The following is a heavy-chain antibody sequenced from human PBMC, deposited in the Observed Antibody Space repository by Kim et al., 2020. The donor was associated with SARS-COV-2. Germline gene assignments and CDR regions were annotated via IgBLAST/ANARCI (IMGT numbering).Heavy chain of an antibody. J-gene: IGHJ4*02. V-gene: IGHV3-23*01. Sequence: STYYADSVKGRFTSARDNSKNTLYLQMNSLRAEDTAVYYCAKVGGEGFDYWGQGTLVTVSS. CDR2: ST. CDR3: AKVGGEGFDY. D-gene: IGHD2-15*01.